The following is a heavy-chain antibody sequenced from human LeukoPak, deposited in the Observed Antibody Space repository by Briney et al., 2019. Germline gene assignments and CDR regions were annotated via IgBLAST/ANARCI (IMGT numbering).Heavy chain of an antibody. J-gene: IGHJ6*03. Sequence: SETLSLTCTVSGGSISSYYWSWIRQPAGKGLESIGHISTSGSTNYNPSLKSRVTMSVDTSKNQFSLKLSSVTAADTAVYYCARAGSGGSLSWFGTYYMDVWGKGTTVTISS. CDR3: ARAGSGGSLSWFGTYYMDV. CDR1: GGSISSYY. CDR2: ISTSGST. D-gene: IGHD2-15*01. V-gene: IGHV4-4*07.